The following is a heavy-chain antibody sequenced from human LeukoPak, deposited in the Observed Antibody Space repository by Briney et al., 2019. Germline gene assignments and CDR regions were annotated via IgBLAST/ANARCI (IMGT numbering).Heavy chain of an antibody. V-gene: IGHV3-23*01. Sequence: PGGSLRLSCAASGFTFSSYAMSWVRQAPGKGLEWVSAISGSGGSTYYADSVKGRFTISRDNSKNTLYLQMNSLRAEDTAVYYCAKGGVKWFGELLNAFDIWGQGTMVTISS. J-gene: IGHJ3*02. CDR1: GFTFSSYA. D-gene: IGHD3-10*01. CDR2: ISGSGGST. CDR3: AKGGVKWFGELLNAFDI.